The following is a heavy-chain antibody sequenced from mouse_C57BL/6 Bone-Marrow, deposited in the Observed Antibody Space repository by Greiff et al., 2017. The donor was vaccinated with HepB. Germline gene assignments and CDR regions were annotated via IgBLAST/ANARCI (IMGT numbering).Heavy chain of an antibody. CDR3: ARKSITTVVEDYYAMDY. D-gene: IGHD1-1*01. CDR1: GYTFTSYG. CDR2: IYPRSGNT. V-gene: IGHV1-81*01. Sequence: QVQLQQSGAELARPGASVKLSCKASGYTFTSYGISWVKQRTGQGLEWIGEIYPRSGNTYYNEKFKGKATLTADKSSSTAYMELRSLTSEDSAVYFCARKSITTVVEDYYAMDYWGQGTSVTVSS. J-gene: IGHJ4*01.